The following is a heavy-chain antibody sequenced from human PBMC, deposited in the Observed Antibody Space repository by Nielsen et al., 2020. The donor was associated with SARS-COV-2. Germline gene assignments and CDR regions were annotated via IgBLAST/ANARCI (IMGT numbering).Heavy chain of an antibody. CDR2: IRYDGSNK. CDR3: ARVDSGSYNVYMIY. CDR1: GFTFSSYG. J-gene: IGHJ4*02. V-gene: IGHV3-30*02. D-gene: IGHD1-26*01. Sequence: GGSLRLSCAASGFTFSSYGMHWVRQAPGKGLEWVAFIRYDGSNKYYADSVKGRFTISRDNSKNTLYLQMNSLRAEDTAVYYCARVDSGSYNVYMIYWGQGTLVTVSS.